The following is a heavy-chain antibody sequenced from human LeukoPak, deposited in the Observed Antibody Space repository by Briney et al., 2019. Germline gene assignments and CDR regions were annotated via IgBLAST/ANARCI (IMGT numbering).Heavy chain of an antibody. V-gene: IGHV4-4*02. J-gene: IGHJ4*02. CDR3: AKNGGNSDLEY. CDR1: VDIISSTCC. D-gene: IGHD4-23*01. CDR2: VYHSGAT. Sequence: SETVSLTCTVSVDIISSTCCRTWDRQPPGEGLEWIGEVYHSGATNYNPSLKSRVTMSVDKSKNQFSLKVNSVTAADTAVYYCAKNGGNSDLEYWGQGTLVTVSS.